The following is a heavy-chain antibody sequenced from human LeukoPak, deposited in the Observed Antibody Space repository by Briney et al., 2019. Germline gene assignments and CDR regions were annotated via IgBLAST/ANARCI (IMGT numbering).Heavy chain of an antibody. CDR2: MNPNSGNT. V-gene: IGHV1-8*03. Sequence: GVSVKVSCKASGYTFTSYDINWVRQATGQGLEWMGWMNPNSGNTGYAQKFQGRVTITRNTSISTAYMELSSLRSEDTAVYYCARRYYYYYMDVWGKGTTVTVSS. CDR1: GYTFTSYD. J-gene: IGHJ6*03. CDR3: ARRYYYYYMDV.